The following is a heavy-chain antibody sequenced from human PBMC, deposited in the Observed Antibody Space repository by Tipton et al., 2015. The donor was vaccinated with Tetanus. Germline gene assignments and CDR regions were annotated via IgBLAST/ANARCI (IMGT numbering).Heavy chain of an antibody. V-gene: IGHV4-59*01. Sequence: TLSLTYTVSGGSISSFYWTWIRQPPGKGLEWIGYIFDTGSTNYNPSLKSRVTMSVDTSKNQFSLHLTSVTAADTAVYYCARGWGSSWYYFDNWGQGTLVTVSS. D-gene: IGHD6-13*01. CDR2: IFDTGST. CDR3: ARGWGSSWYYFDN. CDR1: GGSISSFY. J-gene: IGHJ4*02.